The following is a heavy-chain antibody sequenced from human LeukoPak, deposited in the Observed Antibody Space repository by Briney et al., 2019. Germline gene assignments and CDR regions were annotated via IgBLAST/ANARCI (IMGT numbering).Heavy chain of an antibody. V-gene: IGHV4-4*07. Sequence: SETLSLTCTVSGGSISSYYWSLIRQPAGKGLEWIGRIYTSGSTNYNPSLKSRVTMSVDTSKNQFSLKLNSVTAADTAVYYCARHDFWSGYLANNWFDPWGQGTLVTVSS. CDR2: IYTSGST. CDR1: GGSISSYY. D-gene: IGHD3-3*01. CDR3: ARHDFWSGYLANNWFDP. J-gene: IGHJ5*02.